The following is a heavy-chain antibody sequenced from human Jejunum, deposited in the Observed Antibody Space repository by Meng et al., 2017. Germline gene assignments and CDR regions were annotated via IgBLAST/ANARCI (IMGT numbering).Heavy chain of an antibody. CDR1: GYTCTVWS. Sequence: GQVVRTGAAVQKPGPPVKVSCNASGYTCTVWSMHWEQQAPGQGLEWLICINPSSCCKNYPQKLQGRVTMTSDTSISTAYMELSRLRSDDTAVYNCARDGLGGDGFDIWGQGTMVTVAS. V-gene: IGHV1-2*02. D-gene: IGHD2-2*03. CDR3: ARDGLGGDGFDI. CDR2: INPSSCCK. J-gene: IGHJ3*02.